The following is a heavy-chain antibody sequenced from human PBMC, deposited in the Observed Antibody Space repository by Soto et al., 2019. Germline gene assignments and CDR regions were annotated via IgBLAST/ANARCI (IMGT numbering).Heavy chain of an antibody. Sequence: GGSLRLSCAASGFTFSSYAMSWVRQAPGKGLEWVSAISGSGGSTYYADSVKGRFTISRDNSKNTLYLQMNSLRAEDTAVYYCAKDMRKQQLVPYYFDYWGQGTLVTVS. CDR3: AKDMRKQQLVPYYFDY. CDR2: ISGSGGST. J-gene: IGHJ4*02. CDR1: GFTFSSYA. V-gene: IGHV3-23*01. D-gene: IGHD6-13*01.